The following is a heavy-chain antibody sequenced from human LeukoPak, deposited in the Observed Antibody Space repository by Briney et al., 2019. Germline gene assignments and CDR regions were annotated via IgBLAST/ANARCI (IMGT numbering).Heavy chain of an antibody. CDR2: VIPFFGSP. Sequence: SVKVSCKALGGIFRTYAITWLRQAPGQGLEWIGGVIPFFGSPNYAQKFQGRVTIATDESTTTTYMELSSLRSDDTAVYYCARSSTLVATGDYWGQGTLVSISS. D-gene: IGHD2-8*02. J-gene: IGHJ4*02. V-gene: IGHV1-69*05. CDR3: ARSSTLVATGDY. CDR1: GGIFRTYA.